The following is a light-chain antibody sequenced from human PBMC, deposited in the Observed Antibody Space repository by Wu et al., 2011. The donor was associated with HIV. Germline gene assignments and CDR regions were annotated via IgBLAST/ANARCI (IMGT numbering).Light chain of an antibody. CDR1: QTVRSQ. Sequence: EIVMTQSPATLSVSPGERATLSCRASQTVRSQLAWYQQKPGQAPRLPIYGASTRATGVPARFSGGGAGTDFSLIISGLEPEDSAVYYCQQYGDSPITFGQGTRLEI. CDR3: QQYGDSPIT. J-gene: IGKJ5*01. V-gene: IGKV3-15*01. CDR2: GAS.